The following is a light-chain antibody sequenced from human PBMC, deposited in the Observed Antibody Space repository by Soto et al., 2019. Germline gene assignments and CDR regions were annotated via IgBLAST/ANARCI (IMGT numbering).Light chain of an antibody. J-gene: IGKJ1*01. CDR2: AAS. CDR3: QQYNSFSET. CDR1: QSVSTW. Sequence: GDRVTINCRASQSVSTWLAWYQQKPGKAPKVLIYAASSLASGVPSRFSGSGSGTECTITINSLQTDDFATYFCQQYNSFSETFGQGTKVDIK. V-gene: IGKV1-5*01.